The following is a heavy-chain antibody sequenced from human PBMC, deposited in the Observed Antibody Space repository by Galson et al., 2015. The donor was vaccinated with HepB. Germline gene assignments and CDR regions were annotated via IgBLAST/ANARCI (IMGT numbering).Heavy chain of an antibody. CDR3: ARGQQWLVRRGDWFDP. J-gene: IGHJ5*02. Sequence: SVKVSCKASGYTFTSYVMHWVRQAPGQRLEWMGWINAGNGNTKYSQKFQGRVTITRDTSASTAYMELSSLRSEDTAVYYCARGQQWLVRRGDWFDPWGQGTLVTVSS. CDR1: GYTFTSYV. D-gene: IGHD6-19*01. CDR2: INAGNGNT. V-gene: IGHV1-3*01.